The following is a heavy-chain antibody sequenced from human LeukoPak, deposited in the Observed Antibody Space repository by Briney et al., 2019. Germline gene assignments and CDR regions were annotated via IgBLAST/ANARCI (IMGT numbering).Heavy chain of an antibody. Sequence: GGSLRLSCAASGFTFSRYVMNWVRQARGKGLEWVSAISGSGVSTSYADSVKGRFTISRDNSKNTLYLHMNSLRAEDTAIYFCAKDPANQLLYPAHFSHWGQGTLVTVSS. CDR2: ISGSGVST. D-gene: IGHD2-2*01. V-gene: IGHV3-23*01. J-gene: IGHJ1*01. CDR3: AKDPANQLLYPAHFSH. CDR1: GFTFSRYV.